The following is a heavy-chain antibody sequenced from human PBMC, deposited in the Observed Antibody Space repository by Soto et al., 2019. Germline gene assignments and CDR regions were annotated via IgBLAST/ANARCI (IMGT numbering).Heavy chain of an antibody. Sequence: GESLKISCKGSGYDFSSYWIVWVRQMPGKGPEWMGIIYPGDSVTRYSPSFQGQVTISVDKSISTAYLQWGTLKASDTAMYYCATTPRRATHYSNSGMDAGEKGTRV. V-gene: IGHV5-51*01. D-gene: IGHD2-21*01. J-gene: IGHJ6*04. CDR3: ATTPRRATHYSNSGMDA. CDR1: GYDFSSYW. CDR2: IYPGDSVT.